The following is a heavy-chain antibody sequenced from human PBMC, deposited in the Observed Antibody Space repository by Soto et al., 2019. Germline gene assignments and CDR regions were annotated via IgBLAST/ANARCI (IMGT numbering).Heavy chain of an antibody. D-gene: IGHD1-1*01. CDR2: IDQGGLET. J-gene: IGHJ4*02. CDR1: GFTFSNYW. CDR3: AEPTLIRYFDN. V-gene: IGHV3-7*03. Sequence: TGRSLRLSCVASGFTFSNYWISWDSQAPGKGLEWVAFIDQGGLETHYADSVKGRLTLPRDNAQNTVLLEMRSLRADDTDMYNCAEPTLIRYFDNWGQGTPVTVSS.